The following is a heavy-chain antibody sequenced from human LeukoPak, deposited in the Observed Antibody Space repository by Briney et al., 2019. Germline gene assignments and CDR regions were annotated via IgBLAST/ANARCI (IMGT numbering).Heavy chain of an antibody. D-gene: IGHD3-22*01. J-gene: IGHJ4*02. CDR3: ARGAYYYED. V-gene: IGHV3-48*01. CDR2: ISSSSSNI. CDR1: GFTLSSYA. Sequence: GGSLRLSCAASGFTLSSYAMSWVRQAPGKGLEWVSYISSSSSNIYYADSVKGRFTISRDNAKNSLYLQMNSLRAEDTAVYYCARGAYYYEDWGQGTLVTVSS.